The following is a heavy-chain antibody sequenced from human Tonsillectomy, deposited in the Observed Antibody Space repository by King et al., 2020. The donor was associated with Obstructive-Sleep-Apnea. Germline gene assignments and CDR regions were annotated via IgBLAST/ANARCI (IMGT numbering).Heavy chain of an antibody. J-gene: IGHJ4*02. Sequence: QLQESGPGLVKPSETLSLTGTVSGGSITSYYWSWIRQPPGTGLEWIGYIYYSGSTNYNPSLKSRVTISVDTSKNQFSLKLSSVTAADTAVYYCAGQYCSGGSCPWDYWGQGTLVTVSS. D-gene: IGHD2-15*01. CDR2: IYYSGST. CDR3: AGQYCSGGSCPWDY. CDR1: GGSITSYY. V-gene: IGHV4-59*08.